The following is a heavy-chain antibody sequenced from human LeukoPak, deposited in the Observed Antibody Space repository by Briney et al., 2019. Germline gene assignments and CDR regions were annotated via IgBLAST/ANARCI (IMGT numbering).Heavy chain of an antibody. CDR2: TYYRSKWYN. J-gene: IGHJ3*02. D-gene: IGHD3-10*01. CDR1: GDSASNNRAA. Sequence: SQTLSLTCAISGDSASNNRAAWNWFRQSPSRGLEWLGRTYYRSKWYNDYAVSVKSRITINPDTSKNQFSLQLNSVTLEDTSVYTCARESSGSTFDIWGQGTMVTVSS. CDR3: ARESSGSTFDI. V-gene: IGHV6-1*01.